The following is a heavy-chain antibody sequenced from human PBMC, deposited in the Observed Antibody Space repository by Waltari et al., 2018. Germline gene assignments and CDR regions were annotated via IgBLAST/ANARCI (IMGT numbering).Heavy chain of an antibody. CDR1: GYTLTELP. D-gene: IGHD2-2*01. V-gene: IGHV1-24*01. CDR2: FDPEDGET. J-gene: IGHJ6*02. Sequence: QVQLVQSGAEVKKPGASVKVSCKVSGYTLTELPLHWVRQAPGKGLEWMGGFDPEDGETIYAQKFQGRVTMTEDTSTDTAYMELSSLRSEDTAVYYCATSASTNNPYYYYYGMDVWGQGTTVTVSS. CDR3: ATSASTNNPYYYYYGMDV.